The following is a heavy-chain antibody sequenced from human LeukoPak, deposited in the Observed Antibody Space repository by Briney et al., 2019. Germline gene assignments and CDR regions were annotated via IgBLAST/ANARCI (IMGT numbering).Heavy chain of an antibody. D-gene: IGHD3-3*01. V-gene: IGHV4-4*07. CDR2: IYTSGST. Sequence: SETLSLTCTVSGGSISSYYWSWIRRPAGKGLEWIGRIYTSGSTNYNPSLKSRVTMSVDTSKNQFSLKLSSVTAADTAVYYCAREPADTIFGVEYYGMDVWGQGTTVTVSS. J-gene: IGHJ6*02. CDR1: GGSISSYY. CDR3: AREPADTIFGVEYYGMDV.